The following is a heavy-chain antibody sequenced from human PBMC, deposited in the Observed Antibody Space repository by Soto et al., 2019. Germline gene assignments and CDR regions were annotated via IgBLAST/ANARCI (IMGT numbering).Heavy chain of an antibody. CDR3: ARHGRALAGTYYYYYMDV. CDR1: GGSISPYY. CDR2: IYYSGTT. D-gene: IGHD6-19*01. Sequence: QVQLQESGPGLVKPSETLSLTCTVSGGSISPYYWSWIRQPPGKGLEWIGYIYYSGTTNYNPSLPSRVTISDDTSNAQFSLNLSSVTAADTAVYYCARHGRALAGTYYYYYMDVWGTGTTVTISS. V-gene: IGHV4-59*08. J-gene: IGHJ6*03.